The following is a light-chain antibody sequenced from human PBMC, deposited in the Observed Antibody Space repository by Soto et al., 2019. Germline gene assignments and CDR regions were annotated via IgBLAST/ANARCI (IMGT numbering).Light chain of an antibody. V-gene: IGKV3-11*01. CDR3: QQRRSWPRT. CDR1: QSVSNS. Sequence: EIVLTQSPATLSLSPGERATLSCRASQSVSNSLTWFQQKPGQAPRLLIYDASNRATDIPARFSGSGSGTDFTLTISSLEPEDFAVYYCQQRRSWPRTFGQRTKLEIK. CDR2: DAS. J-gene: IGKJ2*01.